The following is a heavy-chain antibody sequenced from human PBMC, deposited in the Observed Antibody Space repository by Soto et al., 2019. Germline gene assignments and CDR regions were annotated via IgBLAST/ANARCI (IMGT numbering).Heavy chain of an antibody. CDR2: INPTDDNR. Sequence: ASVKVSCKASGYTFTSYHIHWVRQAPGQGLEWVGFINPTDDNRKYAQKFQGRVTVSRDTSTNTAYMELSSLRSEDTAVYYCGGDSTAVAGIYLDSWGQGTMVTVSS. CDR1: GYTFTSYH. CDR3: GGDSTAVAGIYLDS. J-gene: IGHJ4*02. D-gene: IGHD6-13*01. V-gene: IGHV1-46*03.